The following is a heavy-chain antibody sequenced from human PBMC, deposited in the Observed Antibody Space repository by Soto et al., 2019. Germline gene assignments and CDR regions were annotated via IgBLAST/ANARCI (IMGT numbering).Heavy chain of an antibody. V-gene: IGHV4-61*01. Sequence: SETLSLTCTVSGDSVSSDNYYWTWIRQPPGKGLEWIGYIYSSGSTNYNPSLKSRVTISLDTSNNQFSLKLTSVTAADTAVYYCARDIRGYSRAFDYWGQGTLVTVSS. J-gene: IGHJ4*02. CDR3: ARDIRGYSRAFDY. CDR1: GDSVSSDNYY. CDR2: IYSSGST. D-gene: IGHD5-18*01.